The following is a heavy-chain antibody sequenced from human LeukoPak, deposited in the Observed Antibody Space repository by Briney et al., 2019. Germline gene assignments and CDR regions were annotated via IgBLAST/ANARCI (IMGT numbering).Heavy chain of an antibody. CDR1: GFTFSNYA. CDR3: ARDPNGDYIGAFDFQR. V-gene: IGHV3-23*01. Sequence: GGFLRLSCAASGFTFSNYALTWVRQAPGRGLEWVSSISGISTYYADSVKGRFSVSRDNYKDKLYLQMSSLRAEDTAVYYCARDPNGDYIGAFDFQRWGQGTLVTVSS. CDR2: ISGIST. D-gene: IGHD4-17*01. J-gene: IGHJ1*01.